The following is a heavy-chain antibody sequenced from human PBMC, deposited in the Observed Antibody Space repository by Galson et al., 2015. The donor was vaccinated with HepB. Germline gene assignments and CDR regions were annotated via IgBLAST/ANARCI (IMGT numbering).Heavy chain of an antibody. J-gene: IGHJ6*02. CDR1: GFTFSSCG. CDR2: ISSEGRHK. CDR3: AKGFRSRVMHV. D-gene: IGHD3-3*01. Sequence: SLRLSCAASGFTFSSCGMHWVRQAPGKGLEWVAVISSEGRHKYYADSVKGRFTISRDNSKNSLYLQMNSLRAEDTAVYYCAKGFRSRVMHVWGQGTTVTVFS. V-gene: IGHV3-30*18.